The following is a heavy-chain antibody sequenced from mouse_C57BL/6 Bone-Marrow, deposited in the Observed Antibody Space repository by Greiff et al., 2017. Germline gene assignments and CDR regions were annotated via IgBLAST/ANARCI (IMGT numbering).Heavy chain of an antibody. CDR3: ARPDYFGSSYGFAY. CDR2: ISRGSSSI. CDR1: GFTFSDYG. Sequence: EVHLVESGGDLVKPGASLKLSCAASGFTFSDYGMHWVRQAPEQGLEWVAYISRGSSSIYYTDTVKGRFTISRDTANNTLFLQLPSLRSEDTAMYYCARPDYFGSSYGFAYWGQGTLVTVSA. D-gene: IGHD1-1*01. J-gene: IGHJ3*01. V-gene: IGHV5-17*01.